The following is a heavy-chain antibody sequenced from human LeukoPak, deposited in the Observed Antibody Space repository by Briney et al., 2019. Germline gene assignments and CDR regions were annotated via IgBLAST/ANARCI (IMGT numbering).Heavy chain of an antibody. CDR1: GFKFDLYA. J-gene: IGHJ3*01. V-gene: IGHV3-23*01. CDR2: ISYSGNSP. D-gene: IGHD4/OR15-4a*01. CDR3: AKDSSVLPNALDL. Sequence: GGSLRLSCVASGFKFDLYAMTWVRQAPGKGLEWVSAISYSGNSPYYGDSVRGRFTISRDNSKNTVYLQMNSLRDEDTALYYCAKDSSVLPNALDLWGQGTMVTVSS.